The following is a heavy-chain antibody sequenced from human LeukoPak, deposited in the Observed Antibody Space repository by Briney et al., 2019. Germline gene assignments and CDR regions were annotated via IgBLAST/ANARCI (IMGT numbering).Heavy chain of an antibody. Sequence: SETLSLTCTVSGDSISNYHWTWIRQPAGKGLEWIGQIHRSGSTKSNPPLESRVTMSIDTPENQVFLTIRSETAADTAIYYCARRDTSTGWSFDSWGQGTLVTVSS. D-gene: IGHD6-19*01. CDR3: ARRDTSTGWSFDS. J-gene: IGHJ4*02. CDR1: GDSISNYH. V-gene: IGHV4-4*07. CDR2: IHRSGST.